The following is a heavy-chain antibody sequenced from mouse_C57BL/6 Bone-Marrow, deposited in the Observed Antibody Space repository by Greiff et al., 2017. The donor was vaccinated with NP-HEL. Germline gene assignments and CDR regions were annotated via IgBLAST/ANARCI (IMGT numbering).Heavy chain of an antibody. Sequence: QVQLKESGAELVMPGASVKLSCKASGYTFTSYWMHWVKQRPGQGLEWIGEIDPSDSYTNYNQKFKGKSTLTVDKSSSTAYMQLSSLTSEDSAVYYCARCDGSSSAWFAYWGQGTLVTVSA. J-gene: IGHJ3*01. CDR1: GYTFTSYW. CDR2: IDPSDSYT. V-gene: IGHV1-69*01. CDR3: ARCDGSSSAWFAY. D-gene: IGHD1-1*01.